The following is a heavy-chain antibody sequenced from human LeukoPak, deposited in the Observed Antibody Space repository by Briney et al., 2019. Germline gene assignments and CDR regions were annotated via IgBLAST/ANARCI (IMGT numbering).Heavy chain of an antibody. CDR2: ISYDGSNK. CDR1: GFTFSSYG. V-gene: IGHV3-30*18. Sequence: GGSLRLSCAASGFTFSSYGMHWVRQAPGKGLEWVAVISYDGSNKYYADSVKGRFTISRDNSKNTLYLQMNSLRAEDTAVYYCAKGLRYYGAWGQGTLVTVSS. D-gene: IGHD3-10*01. J-gene: IGHJ4*02. CDR3: AKGLRYYGA.